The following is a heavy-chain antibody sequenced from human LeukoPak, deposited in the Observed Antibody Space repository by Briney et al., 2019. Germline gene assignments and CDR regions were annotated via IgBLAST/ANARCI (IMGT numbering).Heavy chain of an antibody. V-gene: IGHV3-13*01. CDR2: IGIAGDT. D-gene: IGHD5-12*01. CDR1: GFTFSSYD. Sequence: GGSLRLSCAASGFTFSSYDMHWVRQATGKGLEWVSAIGIAGDTYYPGSVKGRFTISRESAKNSLYLQMNSLRAGDTAVYYCARARGYSIAATAYAFDIWGQGTMVTVSS. J-gene: IGHJ3*02. CDR3: ARARGYSIAATAYAFDI.